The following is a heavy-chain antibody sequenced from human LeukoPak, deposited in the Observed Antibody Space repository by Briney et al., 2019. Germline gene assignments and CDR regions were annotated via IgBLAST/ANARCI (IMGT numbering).Heavy chain of an antibody. D-gene: IGHD7-27*01. V-gene: IGHV1-18*01. J-gene: IGHJ4*02. CDR2: ISAYNGNT. Sequence: ASVKVSCKASGYTFTSYGISWVRQAPGQGLEWMGWISAYNGNTNYAQKLQGRVTMTEDTSTDTAYMELSSLRSEDTAVYYCATWETGDWDYWGQGTLVTVSS. CDR3: ATWETGDWDY. CDR1: GYTFTSYG.